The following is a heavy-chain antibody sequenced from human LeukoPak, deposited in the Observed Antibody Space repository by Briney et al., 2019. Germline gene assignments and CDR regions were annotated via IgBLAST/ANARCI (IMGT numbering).Heavy chain of an antibody. CDR1: GFTFNSYW. CDR3: ARGGYHHGFDI. CDR2: INSDGSDT. J-gene: IGHJ3*02. Sequence: GGSLGLSCAASGFTFNSYWFHWVRQAPGKGLVWVSRINSDGSDTIYADSVKGRFTISRDNAKSTVYLQMNSLKAEDTAVYYCARGGYHHGFDIWGQGTMVTVSS. D-gene: IGHD2-15*01. V-gene: IGHV3-74*01.